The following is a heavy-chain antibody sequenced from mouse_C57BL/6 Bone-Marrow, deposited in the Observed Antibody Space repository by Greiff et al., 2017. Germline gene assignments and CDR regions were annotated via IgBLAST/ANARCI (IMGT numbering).Heavy chain of an antibody. CDR1: GFNIKDDY. CDR3: TREAWFAY. J-gene: IGHJ3*01. Sequence: EVKLMESGAELVRPGASVKLSCTASGFNIKDDYMHWVKQRPEQGLEWIGWIDPENGDTEYASKFQGKATITADTSSNTAYLRLSSLTSEDTAVYYCTREAWFAYRGQGTLVTVSA. CDR2: IDPENGDT. V-gene: IGHV14-4*01.